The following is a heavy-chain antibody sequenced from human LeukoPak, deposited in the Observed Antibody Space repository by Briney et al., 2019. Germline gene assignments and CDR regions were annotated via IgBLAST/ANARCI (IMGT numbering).Heavy chain of an antibody. J-gene: IGHJ4*02. CDR1: GFTLSSYA. CDR2: IGTAGDT. V-gene: IGHV3-13*01. CDR3: ARGAGYNYPYYFDY. D-gene: IGHD5-24*01. Sequence: GGSLRLSCATSGFTLSSYAMHWVRQATGKGLEWVSAIGTAGDTYYPGSVKGRFTISRENAKNSLSLQMNSLRAEDTAVYYCARGAGYNYPYYFDYWGQGTLVTVSS.